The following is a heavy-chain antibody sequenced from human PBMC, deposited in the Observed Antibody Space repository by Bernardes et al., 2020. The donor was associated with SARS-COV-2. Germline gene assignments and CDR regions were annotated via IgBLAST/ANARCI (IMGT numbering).Heavy chain of an antibody. J-gene: IGHJ4*02. CDR3: ARDLGAVAADVDY. D-gene: IGHD6-19*01. V-gene: IGHV3-33*01. CDR1: GFTFSSYG. CDR2: IWYDGSNK. Sequence: SLRLSCAASGFTFSSYGMHWVRQAPGKGLEWVAVIWYDGSNKYYADSVKGRFTISRDNSKNTLYLQMNSLRAEDTAVYYCARDLGAVAADVDYWGQGTLVTVSS.